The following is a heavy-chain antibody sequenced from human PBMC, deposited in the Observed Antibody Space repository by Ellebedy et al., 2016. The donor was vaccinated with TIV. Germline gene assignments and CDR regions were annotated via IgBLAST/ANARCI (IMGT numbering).Heavy chain of an antibody. CDR3: ARGIVALQPLKYFDS. CDR2: INHSGST. CDR1: GGSFSGYY. J-gene: IGHJ4*02. D-gene: IGHD2-21*01. V-gene: IGHV4-34*01. Sequence: SETLSLXXAVYGGSFSGYYWSWIRQHPGKGLEWIGEINHSGSTNYNPSLKSRVTLSVDTSKNQFSLKVKSVTAADAAVYYCARGIVALQPLKYFDSWGQGTLVTVSS.